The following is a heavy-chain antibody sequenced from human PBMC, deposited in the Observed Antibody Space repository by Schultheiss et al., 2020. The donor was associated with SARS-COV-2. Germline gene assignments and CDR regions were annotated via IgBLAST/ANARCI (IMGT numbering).Heavy chain of an antibody. D-gene: IGHD3-10*01. V-gene: IGHV3-23*01. CDR2: VTGSGGST. CDR1: GFTFSSYA. CDR3: YLRGVISDFYGMDV. J-gene: IGHJ6*02. Sequence: GGSLRLSCAASGFTFSSYAMSWVRQAPGKGLEWVSGVTGSGGSTYYADSVKGRFTISRDNSKNTLYLQMNSLRAEDTAVYYCYLRGVISDFYGMDVWGQGTTVTVSS.